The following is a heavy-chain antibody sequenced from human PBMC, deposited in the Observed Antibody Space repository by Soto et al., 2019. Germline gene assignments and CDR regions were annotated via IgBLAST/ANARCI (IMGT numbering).Heavy chain of an antibody. CDR2: IYPGDSEA. CDR1: GYSFTTYW. Sequence: PGESLKISCEGSGYSFTTYWIAWVRQMPGKGLEWMGIIYPGDSEARYSPSFQGQVTISADKSITTAYLQWSSLKASDTAMYYCVRHETVNRDYYYAMDVWGQGTTVTVSS. D-gene: IGHD4-4*01. J-gene: IGHJ6*02. V-gene: IGHV5-51*01. CDR3: VRHETVNRDYYYAMDV.